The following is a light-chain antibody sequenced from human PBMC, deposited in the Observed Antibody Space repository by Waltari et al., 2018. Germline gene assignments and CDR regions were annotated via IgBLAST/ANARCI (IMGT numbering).Light chain of an antibody. CDR1: SSDVGGYNH. Sequence: QSALTQPRSVSGSPGQSVTISCTGTSSDVGGYNHVSWYQQHPGKAPKLMIFDVTSRPSRVPDRFSGSKSGNTASLTISGLQAEDEADYYCCSYAGSIWVFGGGTRMTVL. CDR3: CSYAGSIWV. V-gene: IGLV2-11*01. CDR2: DVT. J-gene: IGLJ3*02.